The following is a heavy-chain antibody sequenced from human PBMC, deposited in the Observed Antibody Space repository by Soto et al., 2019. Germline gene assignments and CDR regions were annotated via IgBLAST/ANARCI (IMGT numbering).Heavy chain of an antibody. CDR1: GFTFSSYD. CDR2: ISYDGSNK. Sequence: QVQLVESGGGVVQPGRSLRLSCAASGFTFSSYDMHWVRQAPGKGLEWMAVISYDGSNKHYADSVKGRFTIYRDNSKNTLFLQMNSLRAEDTAVYYWAKESVTGGCDYYYYGMDVWGQGTTVTVSS. V-gene: IGHV3-30*18. D-gene: IGHD5-12*01. CDR3: AKESVTGGCDYYYYGMDV. J-gene: IGHJ6*02.